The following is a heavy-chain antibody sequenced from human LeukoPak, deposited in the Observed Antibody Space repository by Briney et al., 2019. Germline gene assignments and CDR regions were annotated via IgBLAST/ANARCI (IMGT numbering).Heavy chain of an antibody. J-gene: IGHJ4*02. D-gene: IGHD3-22*01. CDR1: GGSFSGYY. V-gene: IGHV4-34*01. Sequence: SETLSLTCAVYGGSFSGYYWSWIRQPPGKGLEWIGEINHSGSTNYNPSLKSRVTISVDTSKNQFSLKLSSVTAADTAVYYCARVYYYASSGYFGYWGQGTLVTVSS. CDR2: INHSGST. CDR3: ARVYYYASSGYFGY.